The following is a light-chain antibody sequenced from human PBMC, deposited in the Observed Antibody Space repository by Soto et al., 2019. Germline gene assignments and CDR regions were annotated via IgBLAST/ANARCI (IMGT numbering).Light chain of an antibody. J-gene: IGKJ5*01. Sequence: DIQMTQSPCSLSASVGDRVTITCRASQSISSYLNWYQQKPGKAPKLLIYAASSLQSGVPSRFSGSGSGTDFTFTINSLQPEDIGTYYCQHYNSLPITFGQGTRLEIK. CDR1: QSISSY. V-gene: IGKV1-39*01. CDR2: AAS. CDR3: QHYNSLPIT.